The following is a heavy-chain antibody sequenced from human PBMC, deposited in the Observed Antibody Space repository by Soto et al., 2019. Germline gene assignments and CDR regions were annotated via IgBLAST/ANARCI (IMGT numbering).Heavy chain of an antibody. CDR2: TYYRSKWYN. J-gene: IGHJ6*02. V-gene: IGHV6-1*01. CDR1: GATVYSNSAA. Sequence: QTFSLTCDTSGATVYSNSAAWNWIMQSPSRGLEWLGRTYYRSKWYNDYAVSVKSRITINPDTSKNQFSLQLNSVTPEDTAVYYCARDRSSGWYPTYYYYGMDVWGQGTTVTVS. CDR3: ARDRSSGWYPTYYYYGMDV. D-gene: IGHD6-19*01.